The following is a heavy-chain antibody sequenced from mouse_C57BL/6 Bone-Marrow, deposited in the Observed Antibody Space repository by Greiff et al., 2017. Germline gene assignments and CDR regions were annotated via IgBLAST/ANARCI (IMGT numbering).Heavy chain of an antibody. J-gene: IGHJ3*01. Sequence: QVQLQQSGPELVKPGASVKISCKASGYAFSSSWMNWVKQRPGKGLEWIGRIYPGDGDTNYNGKFKGKATLTADKSSSTAYMQLSSLTSEDSAVYFYAGSTTVVAPGFAYWGQGTLVTVSA. D-gene: IGHD1-1*01. CDR3: AGSTTVVAPGFAY. V-gene: IGHV1-82*01. CDR1: GYAFSSSW. CDR2: IYPGDGDT.